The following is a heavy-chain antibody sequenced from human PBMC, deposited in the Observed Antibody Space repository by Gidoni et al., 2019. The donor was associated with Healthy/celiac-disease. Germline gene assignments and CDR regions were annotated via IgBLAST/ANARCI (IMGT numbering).Heavy chain of an antibody. J-gene: IGHJ5*02. CDR1: GGSFSGYY. CDR3: ARGDAPPIVVVPSVGNWFDP. V-gene: IGHV4-34*01. D-gene: IGHD2-2*01. Sequence: VQLQQWGAGLLQPSETLSLTCAVYGGSFSGYYWSCIRQPPGKGLEWIGEINHSGSTHYNPSLNSRVTISVDTSKNQFSLKLSSVTAADTAVYYCARGDAPPIVVVPSVGNWFDPWGQGTLVTVSS. CDR2: INHSGST.